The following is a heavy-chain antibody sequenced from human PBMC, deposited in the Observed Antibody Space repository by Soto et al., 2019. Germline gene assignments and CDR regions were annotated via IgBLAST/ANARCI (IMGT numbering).Heavy chain of an antibody. CDR1: GFTFSSYE. V-gene: IGHV3-48*03. CDR2: ISSSGSTI. J-gene: IGHJ4*02. CDR3: ARLGSSSEFDY. Sequence: GGSLRLSCAASGFTFSSYEMNWVRQAPGKGLEWVSYISSSGSTIYYADSVKGRFTISRDNAKNSLYLQMNSLRAEDTAVYYCARLGSSSEFDYWGQGTLVTVSS. D-gene: IGHD6-6*01.